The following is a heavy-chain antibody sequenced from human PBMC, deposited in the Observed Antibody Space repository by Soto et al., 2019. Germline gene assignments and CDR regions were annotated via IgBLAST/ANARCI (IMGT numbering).Heavy chain of an antibody. CDR1: GYSFTSYW. V-gene: IGHV5-51*01. CDR2: IYPGDSDT. CDR3: ARLRLSSGSYPNWFDP. Sequence: PGESLKISCKGSGYSFTSYWIGWVRQMPGKGLEWMGIIYPGDSDTRYSPSFQGQVTISADKSISTAYLQWSSLKASDTAMYYCARLRLSSGSYPNWFDPRGQRTLVTVSS. D-gene: IGHD3-10*01. J-gene: IGHJ5*02.